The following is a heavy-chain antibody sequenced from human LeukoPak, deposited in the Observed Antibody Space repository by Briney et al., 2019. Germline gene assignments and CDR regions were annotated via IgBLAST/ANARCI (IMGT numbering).Heavy chain of an antibody. Sequence: SETLSLICTVSGDSISSSSYYWGWIRQPPGKGLEWIGNIYYSGSTYYNPSLKSRVTISVDTSKNQFSLKLSSVTAADTAVYYCARRVPYYFDYWGQGTLVTVSS. CDR2: IYYSGST. V-gene: IGHV4-39*07. CDR3: ARRVPYYFDY. J-gene: IGHJ4*02. CDR1: GDSISSSSYY.